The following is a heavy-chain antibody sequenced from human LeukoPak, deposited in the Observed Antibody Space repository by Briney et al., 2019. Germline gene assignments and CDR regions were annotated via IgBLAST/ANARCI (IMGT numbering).Heavy chain of an antibody. J-gene: IGHJ3*02. V-gene: IGHV3-23*01. CDR2: ISGSGGST. CDR3: AREGRGPRPDTFDI. Sequence: VPAGGSLRLSCAASGFTFSSYAMSWVRQDPGRGLGWVSAISGSGGSTYYADSVKGRFTISRDNSKNTLYLQMNSLRAEDTAVYYCAREGRGPRPDTFDIWGQGTMVTVSS. CDR1: GFTFSSYA.